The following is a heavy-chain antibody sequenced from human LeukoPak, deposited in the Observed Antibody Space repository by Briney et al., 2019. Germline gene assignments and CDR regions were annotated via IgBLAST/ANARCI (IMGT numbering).Heavy chain of an antibody. V-gene: IGHV3-30-3*01. J-gene: IGHJ4*02. Sequence: GGSLRLSCVASGFTFGTYAMHWVRQAPGKGLEWMAVISDDGNNQYYADSVKGRFTISRDNAKNSLYLQMNSLRAEDTAVYYCARDAVSLAAAGTSDYWGQGSLVTVSS. CDR2: ISDDGNNQ. CDR1: GFTFGTYA. D-gene: IGHD6-13*01. CDR3: ARDAVSLAAAGTSDY.